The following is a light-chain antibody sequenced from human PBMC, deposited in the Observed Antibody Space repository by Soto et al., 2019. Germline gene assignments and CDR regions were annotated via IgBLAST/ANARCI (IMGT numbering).Light chain of an antibody. V-gene: IGKV1-9*01. CDR3: QQVKTYPRT. J-gene: IGKJ4*01. CDR1: KSLDRDY. CDR2: EES. Sequence: IHMTQSPSTLCASLGDRVTITCRASKSLDRDYLAWYQQKPRKAPNLXIYEESTLHSGVPSRFSGRKSGTQFTLTIDSLQPEDFATYYCQQVKTYPRTFGGGTMVDI.